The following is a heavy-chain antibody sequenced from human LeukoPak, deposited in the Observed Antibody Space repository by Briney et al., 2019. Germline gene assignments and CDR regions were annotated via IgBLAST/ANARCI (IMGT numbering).Heavy chain of an antibody. V-gene: IGHV1-69*04. CDR2: IIPILGIA. J-gene: IGHJ4*02. CDR1: GGTFSSYA. D-gene: IGHD6-19*01. Sequence: VASVKVSCKASGGTFSSYAISWVRQAPGQGLEWMGRIIPILGIANYAQKFQGRITITADKSTSTAYMELSSLRSEDTAVYYCASSNFPNRIAVAADDYWGQGTLVTVSS. CDR3: ASSNFPNRIAVAADDY.